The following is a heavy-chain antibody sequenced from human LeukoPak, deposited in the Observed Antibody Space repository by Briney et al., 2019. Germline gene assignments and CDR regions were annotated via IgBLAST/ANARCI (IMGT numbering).Heavy chain of an antibody. CDR2: ISGSGGST. J-gene: IGHJ4*02. CDR3: AKDHFYGDYSRNCFDY. D-gene: IGHD4-17*01. Sequence: GGSLRLSCAASGFTFSSYAMSWVRQAPGKGLEWVSAISGSGGSTYYADSVKGRFTISRDNSKNTLYPQMNSLRAEDTAVYYCAKDHFYGDYSRNCFDYWGQGTLVTVSS. V-gene: IGHV3-23*01. CDR1: GFTFSSYA.